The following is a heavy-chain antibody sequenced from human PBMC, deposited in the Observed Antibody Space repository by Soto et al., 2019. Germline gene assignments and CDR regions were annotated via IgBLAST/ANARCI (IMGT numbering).Heavy chain of an antibody. D-gene: IGHD3-3*01. V-gene: IGHV3-21*01. Sequence: PGGSLRLSCAASGFTFRSFTMNWVRQAPGKGLEWVSTISSNSAYIYYTDALRGRFTISRDNAKNSLHLQMNSLRAEDTAVYYCANDFWSEYSWGQGTLVTVSS. CDR1: GFTFRSFT. CDR3: ANDFWSEYS. CDR2: ISSNSAYI. J-gene: IGHJ5*02.